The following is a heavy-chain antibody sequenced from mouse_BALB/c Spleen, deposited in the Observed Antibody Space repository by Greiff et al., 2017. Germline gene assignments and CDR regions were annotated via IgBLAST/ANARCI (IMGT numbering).Heavy chain of an antibody. CDR2: ISSGSSTI. V-gene: IGHV5-17*02. CDR3: ARSGYGNWNYYAMDD. Sequence: EVKLVESGGGLVQPGGSRKLSCAASGFTFSSFGMHWVRQAPEKGLEWVAYISSGSSTIYYADTVKGRFTISRDNPKNTLFLQMTSLRSEDTAMYYCARSGYGNWNYYAMDDWGQGTSVTVSS. J-gene: IGHJ4*01. D-gene: IGHD2-10*02. CDR1: GFTFSSFG.